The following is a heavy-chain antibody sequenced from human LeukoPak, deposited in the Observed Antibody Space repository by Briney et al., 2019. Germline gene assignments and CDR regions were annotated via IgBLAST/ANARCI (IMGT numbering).Heavy chain of an antibody. CDR3: AKGGGHYYYYMDV. CDR1: GFTFSSYG. J-gene: IGHJ6*03. D-gene: IGHD3-10*01. Sequence: PGRSLRLSCAASGFTFSSYGMHWVRQAPGKGLERVAVIWYDGSDKYYADSVKGRFTISRDNSKNTLYLQMNSLRAEDTAVYYCAKGGGHYYYYMDVWGKGTTVTVSS. V-gene: IGHV3-33*06. CDR2: IWYDGSDK.